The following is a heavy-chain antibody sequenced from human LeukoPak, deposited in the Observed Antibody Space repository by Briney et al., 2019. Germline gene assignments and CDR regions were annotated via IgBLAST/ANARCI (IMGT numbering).Heavy chain of an antibody. CDR3: ARPDCDSSAYYDS. CDR2: IWYDGSNK. D-gene: IGHD3-22*01. CDR1: GFSFSAYG. J-gene: IGHJ4*02. V-gene: IGHV3-33*01. Sequence: PGRSLRLSCAASGFSFSAYGMHWVRQAPGKGLEWVAVIWYDGSNKYYADSVKGRFTISRDNSKNTLYLQMNSLRAEDTAVYYCARPDCDSSAYYDSWGQGTLVTVSS.